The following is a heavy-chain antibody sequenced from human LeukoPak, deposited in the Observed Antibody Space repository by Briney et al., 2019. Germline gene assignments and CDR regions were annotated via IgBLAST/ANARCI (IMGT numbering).Heavy chain of an antibody. CDR1: GFTFSTYA. V-gene: IGHV3-23*01. J-gene: IGHJ4*02. D-gene: IGHD3-10*01. CDR3: AKGTSWFGED. Sequence: PAGSLRLSCAASGFTFSTYAMTWVRQAPGKGLEWVAAVTSDGRWTNYADSVQGRFTVSRDNSKDTLFMQMSSLRAEDTAVYYCAKGTSWFGEDWGLGTLVTVSS. CDR2: VTSDGRWT.